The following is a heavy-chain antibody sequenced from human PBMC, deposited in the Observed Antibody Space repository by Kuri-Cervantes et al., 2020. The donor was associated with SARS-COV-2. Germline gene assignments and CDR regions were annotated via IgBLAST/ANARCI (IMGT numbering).Heavy chain of an antibody. J-gene: IGHJ4*02. V-gene: IGHV4-39*02. CDR3: ARLWPYYGDYLTIDY. D-gene: IGHD4-17*01. CDR1: GGSIITSHYY. CDR2: IYYSGTT. Sequence: SETLSLTCTVSGGSIITSHYYWGWIRQPPGKGLEWIGNIYYSGTTCYNPSLKSRVTISVDTSRNHFSLKLTSVTAADTAVYYCARLWPYYGDYLTIDYWGQGALVTVSS.